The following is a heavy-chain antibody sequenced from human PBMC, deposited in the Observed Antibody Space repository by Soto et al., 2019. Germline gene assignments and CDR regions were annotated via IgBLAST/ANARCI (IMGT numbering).Heavy chain of an antibody. CDR2: IYYSGST. CDR1: GGSISSGDYY. V-gene: IGHV4-30-4*01. J-gene: IGHJ5*02. Sequence: PSETLSLTCTVSGGSISSGDYYWSWIRQPPGKGLEWIGYIYYSGSTYYNPSLKSRVTISVDTSKNQFSLKLSSVTAADTAVYYCAREALPWGGVYNWFDPWGQGTLVTVSS. CDR3: AREALPWGGVYNWFDP. D-gene: IGHD3-16*01.